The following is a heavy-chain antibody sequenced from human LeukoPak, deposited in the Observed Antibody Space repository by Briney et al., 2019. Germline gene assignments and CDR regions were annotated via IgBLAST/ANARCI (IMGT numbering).Heavy chain of an antibody. J-gene: IGHJ4*02. CDR3: ARGWRIQLWLAY. CDR1: GGSFSRYH. D-gene: IGHD5-18*01. CDR2: INHSGST. V-gene: IGHV4-34*01. Sequence: SETLSLTCAVYGGSFSRYHWSWLRQPPGKGLEWIGEINHSGSTKYNPPLKSRVTISLDTFKNQFSLTMRSATAPDPGLYLCARGWRIQLWLAYWGQGTLVTVSS.